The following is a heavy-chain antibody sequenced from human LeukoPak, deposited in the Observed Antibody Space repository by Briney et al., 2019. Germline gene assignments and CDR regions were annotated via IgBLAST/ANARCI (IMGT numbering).Heavy chain of an antibody. CDR2: IYTSGST. V-gene: IGHV4-4*07. J-gene: IGHJ3*02. CDR1: GGSISSYY. D-gene: IGHD1-26*01. Sequence: SETLSLTCTVSGGSISSYYWSWIRQLAGKGLEWIGRIYTSGSTNYNPSLKSRVTMSVDTSKNQFSLKLSSVTAADTAVYYCARDTSYGLDAFDIWGQGTMVTVSS. CDR3: ARDTSYGLDAFDI.